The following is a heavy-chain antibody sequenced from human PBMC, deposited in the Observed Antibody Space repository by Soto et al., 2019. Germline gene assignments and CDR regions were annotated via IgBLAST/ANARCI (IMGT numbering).Heavy chain of an antibody. CDR2: IDPSGDNT. CDR1: EYSFTSYY. Sequence: QVQLVQTGAEVKKPGASAKVSCKASEYSFTSYYMHWVRRAPGQGLEWMGMIDPSGDNTGYPQKFQGRVTMTSDTSTSTVYMELSSLRSEDTAMYYCAATRGYSPPFDSWGQGHRVTVS. V-gene: IGHV1-46*01. CDR3: AATRGYSPPFDS. J-gene: IGHJ4*02. D-gene: IGHD3-22*01.